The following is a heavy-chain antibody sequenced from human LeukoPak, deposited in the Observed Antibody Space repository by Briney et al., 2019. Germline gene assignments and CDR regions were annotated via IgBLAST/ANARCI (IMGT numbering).Heavy chain of an antibody. D-gene: IGHD3-22*01. CDR3: AKTGGYYDTSDLYRPDVFDI. CDR2: ISGSGDST. J-gene: IGHJ3*02. V-gene: IGHV3-23*01. CDR1: GFTFSNNS. Sequence: GGSLRLSCAASGFTFSNNSMTWVRQTPGNGLEWVSGISGSGDSTYYADSVTGRFTISRDNSKNTLYVQMNSLRAEDTAVYYCAKTGGYYDTSDLYRPDVFDIWGQGTVVTVSS.